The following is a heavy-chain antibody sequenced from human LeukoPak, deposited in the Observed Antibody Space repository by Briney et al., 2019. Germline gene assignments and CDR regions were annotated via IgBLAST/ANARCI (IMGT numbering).Heavy chain of an antibody. Sequence: SETLSLTCTVSGGSISSSSYYWGWIRQPPGKGLEWIGSIYYSGSTYYNPSLKSRVTISVDTSKNQFSLKLSSATAADTAVYYCARQVVPAAILDAFDIWGQGTMVTVSS. D-gene: IGHD2-2*01. J-gene: IGHJ3*02. V-gene: IGHV4-39*01. CDR1: GGSISSSSYY. CDR2: IYYSGST. CDR3: ARQVVPAAILDAFDI.